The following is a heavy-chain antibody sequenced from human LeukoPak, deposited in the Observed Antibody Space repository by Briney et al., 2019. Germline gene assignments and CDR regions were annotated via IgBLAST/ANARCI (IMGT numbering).Heavy chain of an antibody. CDR2: IWYDGSNK. V-gene: IGHV3-33*01. D-gene: IGHD2-2*01. CDR1: GFTFSSYG. Sequence: PGGSLRLSCAASGFTFSSYGMHWVRQAPGKGLEWVAVIWYDGSNKYYADSVKGRFTISRDNSKYTLYLQMNSLRAEDTAVYYCARARDCSSTSCYYGSGHDGMDVWGQGTTVTVSS. J-gene: IGHJ6*02. CDR3: ARARDCSSTSCYYGSGHDGMDV.